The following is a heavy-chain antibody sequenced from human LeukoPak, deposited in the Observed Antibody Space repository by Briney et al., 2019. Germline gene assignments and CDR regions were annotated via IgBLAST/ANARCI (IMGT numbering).Heavy chain of an antibody. Sequence: SGPTLVNPTQTLTLTCTFSGFSLSTSGMCVGWIRQPPGKALEWLALIDWDDDKYYSTSLKTRLTISKDTSKNQVVLTMTNMDPVDTATYYCARNPYYYDSSGYYYGEFDPWGQGTLVTVSS. CDR2: IDWDDDK. CDR3: ARNPYYYDSSGYYYGEFDP. J-gene: IGHJ5*02. D-gene: IGHD3-22*01. V-gene: IGHV2-70*01. CDR1: GFSLSTSGMC.